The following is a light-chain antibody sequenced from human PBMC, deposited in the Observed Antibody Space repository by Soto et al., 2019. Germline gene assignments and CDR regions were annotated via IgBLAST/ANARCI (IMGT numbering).Light chain of an antibody. J-gene: IGLJ3*02. CDR2: EVS. CDR3: SSTAGNNNLV. CDR1: SSDVGGHNY. V-gene: IGLV2-8*01. Sequence: QSALTQSPSASGSPGQSVTISFTGTSSDVGGHNYVSWYQHHPGKAPKLIIYEVSKRPSGVPDRFSGSKSGNTASLTVSGLQAEDEAVYYCSSTAGNNNLVFGGGTKLTVL.